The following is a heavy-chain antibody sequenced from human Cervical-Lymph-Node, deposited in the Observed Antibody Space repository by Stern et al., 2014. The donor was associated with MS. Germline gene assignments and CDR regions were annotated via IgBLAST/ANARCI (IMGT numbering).Heavy chain of an antibody. CDR3: ARSGQWLAFDY. Sequence: EVQLVESGGGLVKPGGSLRLSCAASGFTFSSYSMNWVRQAPGKGLEWVSYISSSSSYIYYADSVKGRFTISRDNAKNSLYLQMNSLRAEDTAVYYCARSGQWLAFDYWGQGTLVTVSS. CDR2: ISSSSSYI. J-gene: IGHJ4*02. V-gene: IGHV3-21*01. CDR1: GFTFSSYS. D-gene: IGHD6-19*01.